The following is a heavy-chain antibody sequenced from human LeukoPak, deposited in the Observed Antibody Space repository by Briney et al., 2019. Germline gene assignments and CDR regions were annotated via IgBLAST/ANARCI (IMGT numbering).Heavy chain of an antibody. J-gene: IGHJ4*02. V-gene: IGHV3-53*01. Sequence: GGSLRLSCAASGFTVSSNYMSWVRQAPGKGLEWVSVIHSGGSTYYADSVKGRFTISRDNSKNTLYLQMNSLRAEDTAIYYCAKAEWGSSGYTHWEYWGQGTLVTVSS. CDR3: AKAEWGSSGYTHWEY. CDR2: IHSGGST. D-gene: IGHD3-22*01. CDR1: GFTVSSNY.